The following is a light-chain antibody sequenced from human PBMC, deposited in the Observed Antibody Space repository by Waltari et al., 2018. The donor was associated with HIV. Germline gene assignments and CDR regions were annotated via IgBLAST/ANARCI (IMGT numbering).Light chain of an antibody. Sequence: QSALTQPASVPGSPGQSITISCSGTSSDISTYDFVSWYQKHPAKAPKLLIYDVTARPSGVSRRFSGSKSGSTASLTISSIQADDEADYYCSSYTTSNTVVFGPGTKLSVL. CDR1: SSDISTYDF. CDR2: DVT. J-gene: IGLJ2*01. V-gene: IGLV2-14*03. CDR3: SSYTTSNTVV.